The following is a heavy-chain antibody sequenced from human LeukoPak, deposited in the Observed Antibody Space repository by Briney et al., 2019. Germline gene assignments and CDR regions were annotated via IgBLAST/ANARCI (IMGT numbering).Heavy chain of an antibody. J-gene: IGHJ4*02. V-gene: IGHV1-24*01. CDR1: GYSLTELS. D-gene: IGHD5-12*01. CDR2: FDPEDGET. CDR3: ARDRAVATIGGVDY. Sequence: ASVKVSCKVSGYSLTELSMHWVRQAPGKGLEWMGGFDPEDGETIYAQKFQGRVTMTEDTSTDTAYMELSRLRSDDTAVYYCARDRAVATIGGVDYWGRGTLVTVSS.